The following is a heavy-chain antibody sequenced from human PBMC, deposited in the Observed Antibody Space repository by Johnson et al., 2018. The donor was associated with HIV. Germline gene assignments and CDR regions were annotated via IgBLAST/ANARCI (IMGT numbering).Heavy chain of an antibody. J-gene: IGHJ3*02. CDR2: IRYDGSNK. D-gene: IGHD6-13*01. Sequence: QVQLVESGGGVVQPGGSLRLSCAASGFTFSSYGMHWVRQAPGKGLEWVAFIRYDGSNKYYADSVKGRFTISRDNSKNTLYLQMNSLRAEYTAVYYCAKDGDSSSWYPGDAFDIWGQGTMVTVSS. CDR3: AKDGDSSSWYPGDAFDI. V-gene: IGHV3-30*02. CDR1: GFTFSSYG.